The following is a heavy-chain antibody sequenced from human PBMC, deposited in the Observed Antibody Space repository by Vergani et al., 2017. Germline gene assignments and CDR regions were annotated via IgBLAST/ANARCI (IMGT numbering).Heavy chain of an antibody. D-gene: IGHD2-2*01. CDR1: GFSLSRFW. Sequence: EVQLVESGGGLVQPGGSLRLSCAASGFSLSRFWMSWVRQAPEKGLEWVAHISPDGSATSYVDSVKGRFTISRDNTKNSLYLQMNSLRAEDTALYYCGMYCSSPTCGTHPRVQNYGMDVWGQGTTVTVS. CDR3: GMYCSSPTCGTHPRVQNYGMDV. CDR2: ISPDGSAT. V-gene: IGHV3-7*03. J-gene: IGHJ6*02.